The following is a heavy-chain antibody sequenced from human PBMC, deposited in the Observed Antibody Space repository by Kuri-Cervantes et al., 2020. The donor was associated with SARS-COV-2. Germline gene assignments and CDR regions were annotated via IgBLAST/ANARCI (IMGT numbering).Heavy chain of an antibody. CDR2: ISYDGSNK. CDR1: GFTFSTYA. V-gene: IGHV3-30-3*01. CDR3: ARDRVGVYDS. D-gene: IGHD5/OR15-5a*01. Sequence: GGSLRLSCAASGFTFSTYAMHWVRQAPGKGLEWVAIISYDGSNKYFADSVKGRFTISRDNSKNTLYLQMNSLRAEDTAMYYCARDRVGVYDSWGQGTLVTVSS. J-gene: IGHJ4*02.